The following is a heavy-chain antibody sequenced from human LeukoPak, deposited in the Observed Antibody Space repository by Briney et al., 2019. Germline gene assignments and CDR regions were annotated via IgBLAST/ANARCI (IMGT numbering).Heavy chain of an antibody. Sequence: SETLSLTCTVSGGSISSYHWSWIRQPAGKGLEWIGRIYTSGSTNYNPSLKSRVTMSVDTSKNQFSLKLSSVTAADTAVYYCARDNSVRDEAWWFNPWGQGTLVTVSS. CDR3: ARDNSVRDEAWWFNP. D-gene: IGHD5-24*01. V-gene: IGHV4-4*07. CDR1: GGSISSYH. CDR2: IYTSGST. J-gene: IGHJ5*02.